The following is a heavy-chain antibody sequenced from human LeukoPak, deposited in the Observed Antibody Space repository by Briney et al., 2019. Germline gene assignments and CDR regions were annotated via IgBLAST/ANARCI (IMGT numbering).Heavy chain of an antibody. CDR1: GFTPSSYT. J-gene: IGHJ4*02. V-gene: IGHV3-21*01. CDR2: ISGRGDYM. D-gene: IGHD1-26*01. Sequence: GGSLRLSCAGSGFTPSSYTMNWVRQAPGKGLEWVASISGRGDYMYYADSVKGRFTISRDNAKNSLFLQMNSLRADDTAVYYCARRSGSYDYWGQGTLVIVSS. CDR3: ARRSGSYDY.